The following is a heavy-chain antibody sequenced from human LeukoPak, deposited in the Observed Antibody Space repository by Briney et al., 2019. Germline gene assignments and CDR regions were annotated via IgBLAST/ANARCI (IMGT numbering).Heavy chain of an antibody. V-gene: IGHV5-51*01. J-gene: IGHJ3*02. D-gene: IGHD5-24*01. CDR3: ARHGVEGYNGAFHI. Sequence: GESLKISCKASGHIFTNYWIAWVLQLPGRGLEWMGIIYPGDSDSRYSPSFQGHVTISADKSISTAYLQWSSLKASDTAMYYCARHGVEGYNGAFHIWGQGTMVTVSS. CDR1: GHIFTNYW. CDR2: IYPGDSDS.